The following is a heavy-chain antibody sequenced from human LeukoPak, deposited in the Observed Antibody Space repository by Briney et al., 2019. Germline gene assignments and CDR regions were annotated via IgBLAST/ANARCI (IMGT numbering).Heavy chain of an antibody. CDR1: GFTFSSYA. CDR2: ISYDGSNK. D-gene: IGHD2-2*01. V-gene: IGHV3-30-3*01. J-gene: IGHJ6*02. Sequence: GGSLRLSCAASGFTFSSYAMHWVRQAPGKGLEWVAVISYDGSNKYYADSVKGRFTISRDNSKNTLYLQMNSLRAEDTAVYYCTRGASSTSPQYYYGLDMWGQGTTVTVSS. CDR3: TRGASSTSPQYYYGLDM.